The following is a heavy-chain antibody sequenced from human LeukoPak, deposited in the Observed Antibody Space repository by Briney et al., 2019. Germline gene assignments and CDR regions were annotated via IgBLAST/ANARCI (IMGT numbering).Heavy chain of an antibody. CDR1: GGTFSSYA. V-gene: IGHV1-69*13. CDR3: ARARRQLVPHYYYGMDV. D-gene: IGHD6-6*01. Sequence: GASVKVSCKASGGTFSSYAISWVRQAPGQGLEWMGGIIPIFGTANYAQKFQGRVTITADESTSTAYMELSSLRSEDTAVYYCARARRQLVPHYYYGMDVWGQGTTVTVSS. CDR2: IIPIFGTA. J-gene: IGHJ6*02.